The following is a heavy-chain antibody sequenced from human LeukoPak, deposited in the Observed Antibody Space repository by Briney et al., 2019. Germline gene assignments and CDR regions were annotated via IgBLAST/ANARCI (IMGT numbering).Heavy chain of an antibody. V-gene: IGHV1-8*01. Sequence: SSVKVFCKASVYTFSSYDINWVRQAAGQGLEWMGWMNPYSCKTGYAQKFQGRVTMTRNTSLSTAYMELRSLRSEDTAVYYCARVRTLEWLLSTYYYYGMDVWGQGTTVTVSS. D-gene: IGHD3-3*01. CDR1: VYTFSSYD. CDR3: ARVRTLEWLLSTYYYYGMDV. CDR2: MNPYSCKT. J-gene: IGHJ6*02.